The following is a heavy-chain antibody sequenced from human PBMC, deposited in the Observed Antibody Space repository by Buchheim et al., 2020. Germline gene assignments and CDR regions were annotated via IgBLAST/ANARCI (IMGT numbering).Heavy chain of an antibody. CDR3: AKRVHYGDYAYFDH. CDR1: GFTFSSYA. V-gene: IGHV3-23*01. J-gene: IGHJ4*02. CDR2: VSPRGSDT. Sequence: EVQLLESGGGLVQPGGSLRLSCAASGFTFSSYAMSWVRQAPGKGLEWVSGVSPRGSDTYYADPVKGRFTISRDNSQNTPYLRMNSLRAEDTAVYYCAKRVHYGDYAYFDHWGQGTL. D-gene: IGHD4-17*01.